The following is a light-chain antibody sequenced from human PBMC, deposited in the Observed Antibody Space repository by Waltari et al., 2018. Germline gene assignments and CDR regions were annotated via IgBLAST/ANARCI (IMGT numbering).Light chain of an antibody. J-gene: IGLJ3*02. CDR1: SSDFGTYKY. CDR3: CSYTVSNTLL. V-gene: IGLV2-11*01. CDR2: DVS. Sequence: QSALTQPRSVSGSPGQSVTISCTGTSSDFGTYKYVSWHQQHPGQAPKLIIFDVSKRPSGVPDRFSGSKSGDTASLTISGLQAEDEADYYCCSYTVSNTLLFGGGTKL.